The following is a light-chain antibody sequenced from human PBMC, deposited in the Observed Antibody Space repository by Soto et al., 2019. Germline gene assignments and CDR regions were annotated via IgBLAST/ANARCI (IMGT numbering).Light chain of an antibody. CDR1: ENLASTY. V-gene: IGKV3-20*01. J-gene: IGKJ2*01. CDR2: GAS. CDR3: QQYGSSPFT. Sequence: EIMLTQSPGTLSLSPGERATLSCRASENLASTYLAWYHQKPGQAPRLLISGASSRASGIPDRFSGSGSGTDFTLTISRLEPEDFAVYYCQQYGSSPFTFGQGTKLESK.